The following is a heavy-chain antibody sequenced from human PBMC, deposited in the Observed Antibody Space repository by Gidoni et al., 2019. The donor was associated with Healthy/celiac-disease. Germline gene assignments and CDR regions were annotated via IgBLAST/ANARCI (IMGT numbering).Heavy chain of an antibody. V-gene: IGHV3-21*01. CDR1: GSTFSSYS. CDR2: ISSSSSYI. Sequence: EVQLVESGGGLVKPGGSLRLSCAASGSTFSSYSMNLVRQAPGKGLGWVSSISSSSSYIYYADSVKGRFTISRDNAKNSLYLQMNSLRAEDTAVYYCARDGHYYYGMDVWGQGTTVTVSS. CDR3: ARDGHYYYGMDV. J-gene: IGHJ6*02.